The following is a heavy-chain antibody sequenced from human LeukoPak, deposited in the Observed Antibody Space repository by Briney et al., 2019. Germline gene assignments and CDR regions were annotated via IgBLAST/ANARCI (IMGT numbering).Heavy chain of an antibody. CDR2: ISFDGSST. V-gene: IGHV3-30*04. J-gene: IGHJ5*02. Sequence: GGSLRLSCAASGFTFSGYSMHWVRQAPGKGLEWLAVISFDGSSTYYADSVKGRFTIPRDNSKNTLYLQLNSLRPEDTAVYYCARGQMRGIPAAATRVPNWFDPWGQGTLVTVSS. CDR1: GFTFSGYS. CDR3: ARGQMRGIPAAATRVPNWFDP. D-gene: IGHD2-2*01.